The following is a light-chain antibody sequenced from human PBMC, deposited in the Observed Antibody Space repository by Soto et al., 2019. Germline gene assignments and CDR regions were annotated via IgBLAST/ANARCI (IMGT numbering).Light chain of an antibody. CDR3: QTWGTGIGV. Sequence: QPVLTQSPSASASLGASVKLTCTLSSGHSSYAIAWHQQQPEKGPRYLMKLNSDGSHRKGDGIPDRFSGSSSGAAHYLTISSLQSEDEADYCCQTWGTGIGVFGGGTKLTVL. CDR1: SGHSSYA. V-gene: IGLV4-69*01. J-gene: IGLJ2*01. CDR2: LNSDGSH.